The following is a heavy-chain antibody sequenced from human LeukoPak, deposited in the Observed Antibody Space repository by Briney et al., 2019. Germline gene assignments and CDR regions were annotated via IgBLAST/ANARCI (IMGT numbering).Heavy chain of an antibody. CDR2: IYYSGST. CDR3: ARASGYYDSSGYHINYFDY. CDR1: GGSISSSSYY. D-gene: IGHD3-22*01. Sequence: SETLSLTCTVSGGSISSSSYYWGWIRQPPGKGLAWIGSIYYSGSTYYNPSLKSRVTISVDTSKNQFSLKLSSVTAADTAVYYCARASGYYDSSGYHINYFDYWGQGTLVTVSS. V-gene: IGHV4-39*01. J-gene: IGHJ4*02.